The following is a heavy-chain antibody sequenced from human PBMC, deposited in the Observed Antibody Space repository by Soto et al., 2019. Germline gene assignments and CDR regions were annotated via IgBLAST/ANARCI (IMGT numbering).Heavy chain of an antibody. J-gene: IGHJ4*02. CDR3: ARDGRAACRIDY. CDR2: IYYSGST. CDR1: GGSISSGGYY. V-gene: IGHV4-31*03. D-gene: IGHD6-13*01. Sequence: QVQLQESGPGLVKPSQTLSLTCTVSGGSISSGGYYWSWIRQHPGKGLEWIGYIYYSGSTYYNPSLKSRVNISVDTSKNPFSLKLSSVTAAATAVYYCARDGRAACRIDYWGQGTLVTVSS.